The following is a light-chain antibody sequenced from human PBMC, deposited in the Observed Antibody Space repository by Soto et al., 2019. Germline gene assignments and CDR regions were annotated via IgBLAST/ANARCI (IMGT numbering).Light chain of an antibody. J-gene: IGLJ1*01. CDR3: HSSDSSLSGYV. CDR1: SSNIGAGYE. Sequence: QSVLTQPPSVSEAPGQRVTISCTGSSSNIGAGYEAHWYQQVPGTAPKLLIYEHNNRPSGVPDRFSGSKSGTTASLAITGLQAEDEAEYYCHSSDSSLSGYVFGTGTKLTVL. V-gene: IGLV1-40*01. CDR2: EHN.